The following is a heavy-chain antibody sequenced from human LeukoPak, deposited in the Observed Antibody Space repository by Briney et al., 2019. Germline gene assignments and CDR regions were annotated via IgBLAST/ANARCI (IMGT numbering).Heavy chain of an antibody. CDR2: IYYTGST. CDR3: ARRTIWFGELKSPYFDY. V-gene: IGHV4-38-2*02. J-gene: IGHJ4*02. CDR1: GDSISSGNY. D-gene: IGHD3-10*01. Sequence: SETLSLTCTVSGDSISSGNYWGWIRQPPGKGLEWVGTIYYTGSTYYNPSLKSRVTTSVDTSKNQFSLKLSSVTAADTAVYYCARRTIWFGELKSPYFDYWGQGTLVTVSS.